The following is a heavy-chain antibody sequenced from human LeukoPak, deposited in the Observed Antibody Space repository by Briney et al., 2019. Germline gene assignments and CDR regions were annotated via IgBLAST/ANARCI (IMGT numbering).Heavy chain of an antibody. CDR2: TFGSGGSP. D-gene: IGHD5-18*01. CDR3: GKTTVGYSSGQKPAWPVDY. Sequence: RGSLRLSCEASGFTFGSHAMYWVRQAPGKGLEWVAGTFGSGGSPHYADPVKGRFTISRDNSRNTVYLQINSLRAEDTAVYYCGKTTVGYSSGQKPAWPVDYWGQGTLVTVSS. V-gene: IGHV3-23*01. CDR1: GFTFGSHA. J-gene: IGHJ4*02.